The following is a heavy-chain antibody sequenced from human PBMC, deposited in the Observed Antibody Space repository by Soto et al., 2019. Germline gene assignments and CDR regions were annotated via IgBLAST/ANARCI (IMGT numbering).Heavy chain of an antibody. CDR1: GFTFSNYA. CDR2: ISGSGGT. CDR3: AKTIEGGTLHAFDI. D-gene: IGHD1-26*01. Sequence: EVQLLESGGDLVQPGGSLRFSCAASGFTFSNYAMNWVRQARGKGLEWVSTISGSGGTYYADSVKGRFTISRDNSKNTLYLQMNRLRAEDTAVYYCAKTIEGGTLHAFDIWGQGTMVTVSS. J-gene: IGHJ3*02. V-gene: IGHV3-23*01.